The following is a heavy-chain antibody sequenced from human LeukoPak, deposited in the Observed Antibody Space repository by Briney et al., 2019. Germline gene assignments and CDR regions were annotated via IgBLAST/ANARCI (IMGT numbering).Heavy chain of an antibody. V-gene: IGHV1-2*02. CDR1: GYTFTGYY. CDR3: AREYSGSYFGWVYFDY. J-gene: IGHJ4*02. CDR2: INPNSGGT. D-gene: IGHD1-26*01. Sequence: ASVKVSCKASGYTFTGYYMHWVRQAPGQGLEWMGWINPNSGGTNYAQKFQGRVTMTRDTSISTAYMELSRLRFDDTAVYYCAREYSGSYFGWVYFDYWGQGTLVTVSS.